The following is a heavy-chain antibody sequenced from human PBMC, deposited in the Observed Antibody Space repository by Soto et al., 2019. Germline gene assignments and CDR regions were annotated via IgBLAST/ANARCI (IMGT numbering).Heavy chain of an antibody. D-gene: IGHD3-10*01. Sequence: QAGGSLRLSCIMSGFTFTFFGMHWVRQAPGKGLEWVAVIWLDGSNKYYADSVKGRFTISRDNSRKTLYLQMNSLRVEDTAVYYCARGGNYYGTGRFRPNIDYWGQGTPVTVS. CDR3: ARGGNYYGTGRFRPNIDY. J-gene: IGHJ4*02. CDR2: IWLDGSNK. V-gene: IGHV3-33*01. CDR1: GFTFTFFG.